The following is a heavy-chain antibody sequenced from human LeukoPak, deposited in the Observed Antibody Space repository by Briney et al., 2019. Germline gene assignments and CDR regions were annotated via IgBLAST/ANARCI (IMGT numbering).Heavy chain of an antibody. Sequence: GGSLRLFCAASGXTFSGYWMHWVRQPPGKGLVWVSRINSDGSSTSYAFYVKGRITSARYNAKNTMDLQVNSLRAEDTAVYYCASVPSSSSWFDYWGQGTLVTVSS. V-gene: IGHV3-74*01. CDR1: GXTFSGYW. J-gene: IGHJ4*02. CDR2: INSDGSST. D-gene: IGHD6-13*01. CDR3: ASVPSSSSWFDY.